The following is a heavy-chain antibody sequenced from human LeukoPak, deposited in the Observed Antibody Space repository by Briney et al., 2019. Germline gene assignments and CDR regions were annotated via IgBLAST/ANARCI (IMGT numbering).Heavy chain of an antibody. CDR3: ARGYYDSSGYIPDAFDI. J-gene: IGHJ3*02. D-gene: IGHD3-22*01. V-gene: IGHV3-33*08. Sequence: GGSLRLSCAASGFTFSSYSMHWVRQAPGKGLEWVAVIWYDGSNKYYADSVKGRFTISRDNSKNTLYLQMNSLRAEDTAVYYCARGYYDSSGYIPDAFDIWGQGTMVTVSS. CDR1: GFTFSSYS. CDR2: IWYDGSNK.